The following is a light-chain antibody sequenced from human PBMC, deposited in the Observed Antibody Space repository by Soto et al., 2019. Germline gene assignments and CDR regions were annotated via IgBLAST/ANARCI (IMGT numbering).Light chain of an antibody. CDR2: EVI. V-gene: IGLV2-14*01. J-gene: IGLJ1*01. CDR3: SSYTSRVTYV. Sequence: QSALTQPASVSGSPGQSITISCTGTSSDVGGYNYVSWYQQHPGKAPKLMIYEVINRPSGVSDRFSGSKSGNTASLIISGLKAEDEADYYCSSYTSRVTYVFGTGTKLTVL. CDR1: SSDVGGYNY.